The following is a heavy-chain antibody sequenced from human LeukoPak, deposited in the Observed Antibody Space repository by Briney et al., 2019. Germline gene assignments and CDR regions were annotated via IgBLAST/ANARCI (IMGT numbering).Heavy chain of an antibody. Sequence: ASVKLSCKATGYTFTSYDINWVRQATGQGLEWMGWMNPNSGNAGYAQKFQGRVTMTRSTSISTAYMELSSLRSEDTAVYFCARGSSFDYWGQGTLVTVSS. J-gene: IGHJ4*02. D-gene: IGHD6-13*01. V-gene: IGHV1-8*01. CDR1: GYTFTSYD. CDR3: ARGSSFDY. CDR2: MNPNSGNA.